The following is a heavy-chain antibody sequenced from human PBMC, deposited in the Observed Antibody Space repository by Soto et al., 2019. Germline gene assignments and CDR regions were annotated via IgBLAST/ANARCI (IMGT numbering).Heavy chain of an antibody. D-gene: IGHD4-17*01. J-gene: IGHJ4*02. CDR2: INHSGST. Sequence: QVQLQQWGAGLLKPSETLSLTCAVYGGSFSGYYWSWIRQPPGKGMEWIGEINHSGSTNYNPSLKSRVTISVDTSKNQFSLKLSSVTAADTAVYYFARVRDYGDVIDYWGQGTLVTVSS. CDR1: GGSFSGYY. CDR3: ARVRDYGDVIDY. V-gene: IGHV4-34*01.